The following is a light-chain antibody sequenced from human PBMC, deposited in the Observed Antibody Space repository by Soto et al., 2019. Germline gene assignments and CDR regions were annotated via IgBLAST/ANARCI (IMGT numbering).Light chain of an antibody. Sequence: QSVLTQPPSVSEAPRQRVTISCSGSSSNIGNNAVNRYQQLPGKAPKLLIYYDDLLPSGVSDRFYGSKSGTSASLAISGLQSEDEADYYCAAWDDSLNGLVFGGGTKLTVL. J-gene: IGLJ2*01. V-gene: IGLV1-36*01. CDR3: AAWDDSLNGLV. CDR1: SSNIGNNA. CDR2: YDD.